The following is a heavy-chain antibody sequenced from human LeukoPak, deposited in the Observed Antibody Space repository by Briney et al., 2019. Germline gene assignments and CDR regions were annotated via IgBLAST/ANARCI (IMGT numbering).Heavy chain of an antibody. CDR3: ARGELLYDN. V-gene: IGHV4-59*08. CDR2: IYYSGST. J-gene: IGHJ4*02. D-gene: IGHD2-15*01. CDR1: GGSINSYY. Sequence: SETLSLTCTVSGGSINSYYWSWIRQPPGRGLEWIGDIYYSGSTFYNPSLKSRVTMSVDTSKNQFSLKLNSVTAADTAVYYCARGELLYDNWGQGTLVTVSS.